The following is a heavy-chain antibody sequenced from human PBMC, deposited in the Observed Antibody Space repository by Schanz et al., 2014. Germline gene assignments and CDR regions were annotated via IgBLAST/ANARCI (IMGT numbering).Heavy chain of an antibody. D-gene: IGHD1-1*01. CDR3: ASQLVMTSGQYFHH. Sequence: QLRVQESGPGLVKPSETLSLTCTVSGGSVRSNTYFWAWIRQPPGKGLEWIGSISYGGSTYSNPSLKSGVPIPGDPSGTPSSPHLTSVTAADSGIYYCASQLVMTSGQYFHHWGHGTLAIVSS. J-gene: IGHJ1*01. V-gene: IGHV4-39*02. CDR1: GGSVRSNTYF. CDR2: ISYGGST.